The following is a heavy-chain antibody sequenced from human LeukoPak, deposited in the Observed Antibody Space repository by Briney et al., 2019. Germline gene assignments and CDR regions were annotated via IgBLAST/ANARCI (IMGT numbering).Heavy chain of an antibody. CDR3: AREPARNYYDSSGYYTNYFDY. CDR1: GYTFTGYY. CDR2: INPNSGGT. D-gene: IGHD3-22*01. J-gene: IGHJ4*02. V-gene: IGHV1-2*02. Sequence: ASVKVSCKASGYTFTGYYMHWVRQAPGQGLEWMGWINPNSGGTNYAQKFQGRVTMTRDTSISTAYMELRSLRSDDTAVYYCAREPARNYYDSSGYYTNYFDYWGQGTLVTVSS.